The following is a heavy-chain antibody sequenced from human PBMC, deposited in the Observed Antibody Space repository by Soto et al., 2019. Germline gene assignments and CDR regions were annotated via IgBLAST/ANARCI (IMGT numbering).Heavy chain of an antibody. CDR3: ARDPGLVVVAATGWFDP. V-gene: IGHV3-33*01. J-gene: IGHJ5*02. Sequence: GGSLRLSCAASGFTFSSYGMHWVRQAPGKGLEWVAVIWYDGSNKYYADSVKGRFTISRDNSKNTLYLQMNSLRAEDTAVYYCARDPGLVVVAATGWFDPWGQGTLVTVSS. D-gene: IGHD2-15*01. CDR2: IWYDGSNK. CDR1: GFTFSSYG.